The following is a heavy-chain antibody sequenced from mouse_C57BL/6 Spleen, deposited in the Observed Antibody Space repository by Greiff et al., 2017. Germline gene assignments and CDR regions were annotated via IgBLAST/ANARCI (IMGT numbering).Heavy chain of an antibody. V-gene: IGHV1-47*01. CDR2: FHPYNDDT. D-gene: IGHD3-1*01. CDR3: ARGLLLYY. CDR1: GYTFTTYP. J-gene: IGHJ2*01. Sequence: VQVVEPGAELVKPGASVKMSCKASGYTFTTYPIEWMKQNHGKSLEWIGNFHPYNDDTKYNEKVKGKATVTVGKSSSTVYFELSRLTSVDSAVYYCARGLLLYYWGQGTTLTFSS.